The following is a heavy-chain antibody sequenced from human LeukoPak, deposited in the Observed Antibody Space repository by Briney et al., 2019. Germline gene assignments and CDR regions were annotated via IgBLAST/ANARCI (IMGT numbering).Heavy chain of an antibody. CDR2: IYYSGST. Sequence: SETLSLTCTVSGGSISSSSYYWGWIRQPPGKGLEWIGSIYYSGSTYYNPSLKSRVTISVDTSKNQFSLKLSSVTAADTAVYYCARAGTGFDPWGQRTLVTVSS. CDR3: ARAGTGFDP. V-gene: IGHV4-39*01. J-gene: IGHJ5*02. CDR1: GGSISSSSYY. D-gene: IGHD6-19*01.